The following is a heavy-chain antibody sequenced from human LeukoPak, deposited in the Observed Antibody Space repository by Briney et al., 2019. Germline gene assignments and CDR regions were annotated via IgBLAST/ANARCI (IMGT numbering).Heavy chain of an antibody. Sequence: ASVKVSCKASGGTFSSYAISWVRQAPGQGLEWMGGIIPISGTANYAQKFQGRVTITADESTSTAYMELSSLRSEDTAVYYCAGDPMTLRGAFDIWGQGTMVTVSS. CDR3: AGDPMTLRGAFDI. D-gene: IGHD2-21*02. CDR1: GGTFSSYA. V-gene: IGHV1-69*13. J-gene: IGHJ3*02. CDR2: IIPISGTA.